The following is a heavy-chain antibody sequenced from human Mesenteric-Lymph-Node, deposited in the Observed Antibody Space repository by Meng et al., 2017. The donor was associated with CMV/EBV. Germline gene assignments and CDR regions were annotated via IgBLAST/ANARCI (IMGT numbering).Heavy chain of an antibody. Sequence: FGSYARCWFRQAPGKGLGCVSVIHGGDGNTYYGDFVKGRFTISRDNSKNTLYLQMNSLRADDTAVYYCAKVFRGSGYYYLGPSEYFQHWGQGTLVTVSS. J-gene: IGHJ1*01. CDR1: FGSYA. CDR3: AKVFRGSGYYYLGPSEYFQH. V-gene: IGHV3-23*01. CDR2: IHGGDGNT. D-gene: IGHD3-22*01.